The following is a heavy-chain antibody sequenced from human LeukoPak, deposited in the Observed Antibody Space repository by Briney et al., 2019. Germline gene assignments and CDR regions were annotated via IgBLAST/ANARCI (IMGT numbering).Heavy chain of an antibody. CDR1: GFTFSSYA. J-gene: IGHJ4*02. CDR3: AKGSLGSRYFFDY. CDR2: ISGSGGNT. Sequence: GGSLRLSCAASGFTFSSYAMSWVRLAPGKGPEWVSTISGSGGNTYYADSVKGRFTISRDNSKNTLFLQMNSLRAEDTAVYYCAKGSLGSRYFFDYWGQGTLVTVSS. V-gene: IGHV3-23*01. D-gene: IGHD6-13*01.